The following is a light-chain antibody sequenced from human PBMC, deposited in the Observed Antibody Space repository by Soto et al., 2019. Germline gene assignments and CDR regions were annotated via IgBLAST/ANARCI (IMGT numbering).Light chain of an antibody. Sequence: DIQITHSPSIRSSSVGYIFTITCRASQSISSYLNCYQQKPGKAPTLLIYDASTLQTGVPSRFSGSGYGTDFTFPISSLQPEDIATYYCQQYDNVFPFGQGTRLE. CDR1: QSISSY. CDR2: DAS. CDR3: QQYDNVFP. V-gene: IGKV1-33*01. J-gene: IGKJ5*01.